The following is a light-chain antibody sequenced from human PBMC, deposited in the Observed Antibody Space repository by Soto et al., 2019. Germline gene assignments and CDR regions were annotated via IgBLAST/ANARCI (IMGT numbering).Light chain of an antibody. CDR3: KQYNNWPLT. Sequence: EIVMTQSPATLSVSPGERATLSCRASQSVSSLLAWYQQKPGQAPRLLIYGAYTRATGIPATFSGSGSGTEFTLTIRSLQSEDFAVYYCKQYNNWPLTFGGGTKVDIK. CDR1: QSVSSL. J-gene: IGKJ4*01. V-gene: IGKV3-15*01. CDR2: GAY.